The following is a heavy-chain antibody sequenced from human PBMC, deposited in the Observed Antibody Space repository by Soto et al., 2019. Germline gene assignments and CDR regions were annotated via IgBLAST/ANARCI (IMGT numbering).Heavy chain of an antibody. V-gene: IGHV1-18*01. CDR1: GYAFTTYG. CDR2: ISAHNGNT. D-gene: IGHD3-10*01. Sequence: QVHLVQYGAEVKKPGASVKVSCKGSGYAFTTYGITWVRQAPGQGLEWMGWISAHNGNTNYAQKLQGRVTVTRDTSTSTAYMELRSLRSDDTAVYYGARGRYGGYWGQGALVTVSS. CDR3: ARGRYGGY. J-gene: IGHJ4*02.